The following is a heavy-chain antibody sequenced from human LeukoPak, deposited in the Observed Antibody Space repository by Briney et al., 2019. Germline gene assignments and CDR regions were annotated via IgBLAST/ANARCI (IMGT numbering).Heavy chain of an antibody. D-gene: IGHD6-19*01. J-gene: IGHJ4*02. V-gene: IGHV3-48*03. CDR1: GFSFSSYE. CDR2: IGSSGSTV. CDR3: TTSPVPGIDY. Sequence: GGSLRLSCAASGFSFSSYEMNWVRQAPGKGLEWVSYIGSSGSTVYYADSVKGRFTISRDNSKNTLYLQMSSLRTEGTVMYYCTTSPVPGIDYWGQGIQVTVSS.